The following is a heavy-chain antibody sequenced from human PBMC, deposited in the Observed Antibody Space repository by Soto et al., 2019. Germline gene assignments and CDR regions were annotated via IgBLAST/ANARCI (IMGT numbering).Heavy chain of an antibody. V-gene: IGHV4-59*08. CDR2: IYYSDST. CDR1: GGSLSSYY. CDR3: ARSVDP. Sequence: SETPSLTCTVSGGSLSSYYWNWIRQSPGKGLENLGYIYYSDSTNYNPSFKSRITISVDTSRNQFSLTLSSMTAADTAVYYCARSVDPWGQGTLVTVSS. J-gene: IGHJ5*02.